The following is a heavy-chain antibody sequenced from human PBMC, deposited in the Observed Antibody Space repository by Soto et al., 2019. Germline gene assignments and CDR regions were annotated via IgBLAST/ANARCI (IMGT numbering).Heavy chain of an antibody. CDR2: IYHSGST. CDR1: GGSISSGGYS. V-gene: IGHV4-30-2*01. J-gene: IGHJ5*02. D-gene: IGHD1-26*01. CDR3: ARGEWEQEALDP. Sequence: PSETLSLTCAVSGGSISSGGYSWSWIRQPPGKGLEWIGYIYHSGSTYYNPSLKSRVTISVDRSKNQFSLKLSSVTAADTAVYYCARGEWEQEALDPWGQGTLVTVYS.